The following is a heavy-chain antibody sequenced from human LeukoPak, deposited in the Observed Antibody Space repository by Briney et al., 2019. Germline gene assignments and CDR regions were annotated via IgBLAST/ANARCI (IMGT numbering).Heavy chain of an antibody. Sequence: GASVNVSCKASGYTFIGYYVHWVRQAPGQGLEWMGWVNPNSGGTDYAQKFQGRITMTRETSISTAYMELNSLRSDDTAVYYCASGDMVRGLYYMDVWGRGTTVTVSS. V-gene: IGHV1-2*02. CDR1: GYTFIGYY. CDR3: ASGDMVRGLYYMDV. CDR2: VNPNSGGT. J-gene: IGHJ6*03. D-gene: IGHD3-10*01.